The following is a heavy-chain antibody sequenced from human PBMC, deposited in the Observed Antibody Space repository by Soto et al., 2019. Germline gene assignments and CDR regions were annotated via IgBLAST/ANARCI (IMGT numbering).Heavy chain of an antibody. Sequence: QVQLVESGGGVVQPGRSLRLSCAASGFTFSDYGMHWVRQAAGKGLEWVAVISYDGSNKNYADSVKGRFTISRDNSKNTLYLQMNSLRAEDTGVYYCAKGRGGSPPDYYVMDVW. V-gene: IGHV3-30*18. CDR1: GFTFSDYG. CDR2: ISYDGSNK. CDR3: AKGRGGSPPDYYVMDV. D-gene: IGHD6-25*01. J-gene: IGHJ6*01.